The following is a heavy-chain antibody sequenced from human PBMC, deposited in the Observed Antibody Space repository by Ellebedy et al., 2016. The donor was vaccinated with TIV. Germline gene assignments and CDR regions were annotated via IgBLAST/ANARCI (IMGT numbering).Heavy chain of an antibody. D-gene: IGHD6-13*01. CDR3: AREESTGWFWDY. CDR1: GYSFTAYF. CDR2: INPHSGDT. J-gene: IGHJ4*02. V-gene: IGHV1-2*02. Sequence: ASVKVSXXASGYSFTAYFMHWVRQAPGQGPEWMGWINPHSGDTRVAQKFQGRLTMTMDSSISTGYMELNGLQSDDTAVYFCAREESTGWFWDYWGQGTLVNVSS.